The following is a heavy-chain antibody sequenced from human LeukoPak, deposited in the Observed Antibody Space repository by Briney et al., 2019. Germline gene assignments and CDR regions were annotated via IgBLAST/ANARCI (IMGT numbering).Heavy chain of an antibody. CDR3: ARLGSSSWPYYYYYMDV. CDR1: GGSFSGYY. J-gene: IGHJ6*03. V-gene: IGHV4-34*01. D-gene: IGHD6-6*01. CDR2: INHSGST. Sequence: SETLSLTCAVYGGSFSGYYWSWIRQPPGKGLEWIGEINHSGSTNYNPSLKSRVTMSVDTSKNQFSLKLSSVTAADTAVYYCARLGSSSWPYYYYYMDVWGKGTTVTVSS.